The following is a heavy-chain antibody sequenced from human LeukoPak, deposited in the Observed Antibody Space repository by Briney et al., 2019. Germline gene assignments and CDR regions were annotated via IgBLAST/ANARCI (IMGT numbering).Heavy chain of an antibody. V-gene: IGHV4-59*08. J-gene: IGHJ5*02. D-gene: IGHD3-10*01. Sequence: SETLSLTCTVSGDSISSYYWSWIRQPPGKGLEWIGYIYYSGSTNYNPSLKSRVTISVDTSKNQFSLKLSSVTAADTAVYYCARHGGGYGEYNWFDPWGQGTLVTVSS. CDR3: ARHGGGYGEYNWFDP. CDR2: IYYSGST. CDR1: GDSISSYY.